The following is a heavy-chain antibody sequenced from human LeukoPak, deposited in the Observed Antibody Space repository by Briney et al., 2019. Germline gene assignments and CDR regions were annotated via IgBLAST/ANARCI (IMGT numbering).Heavy chain of an antibody. CDR3: AGGVLHTAMDD. V-gene: IGHV4-39*01. J-gene: IGHJ4*02. CDR2: IYDSGST. CDR1: AVSISSSSYN. D-gene: IGHD5-18*01. Sequence: SETLSLTCTVSAVSISSSSYNWAWLRQPPGKGLEWIGSIYDSGSTYYSPSLKSRVTISIHTSKNQFSLRLNTVPAANTAVYYCAGGVLHTAMDDWGQGTLVTVSS.